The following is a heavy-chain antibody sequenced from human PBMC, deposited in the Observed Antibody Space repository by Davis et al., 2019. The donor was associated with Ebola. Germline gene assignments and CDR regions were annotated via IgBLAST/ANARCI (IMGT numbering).Heavy chain of an antibody. CDR1: GFTYSSYW. D-gene: IGHD6-13*01. V-gene: IGHV3-7*01. CDR3: AKESLGSYSIYLWDY. J-gene: IGHJ4*02. CDR2: IKKDGSEK. Sequence: GESLKISCAASGFTYSSYWMSWVRQAPGKGLEWVANIKKDGSEKYYVDSVKGRFTISRDNAKNSLYLQMNSLRAEDMAVYYCAKESLGSYSIYLWDYWGQGTLVTVSS.